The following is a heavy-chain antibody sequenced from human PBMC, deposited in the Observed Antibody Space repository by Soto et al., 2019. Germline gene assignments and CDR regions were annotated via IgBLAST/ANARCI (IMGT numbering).Heavy chain of an antibody. CDR1: GYTFTGYY. J-gene: IGHJ3*02. Sequence: RASVKVSCKASGYTFTGYYMHWVRQAPGQGLEWMGWINPNSGGTNYAQKFQGRVTMTRDTSISTAYMELSRLRSDDTAVYYCAALDYYDSSGYYRSRNAFDIWGQGPMVTV. V-gene: IGHV1-2*02. D-gene: IGHD3-22*01. CDR3: AALDYYDSSGYYRSRNAFDI. CDR2: INPNSGGT.